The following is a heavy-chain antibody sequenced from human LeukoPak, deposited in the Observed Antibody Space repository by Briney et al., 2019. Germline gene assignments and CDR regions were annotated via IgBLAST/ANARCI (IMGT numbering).Heavy chain of an antibody. CDR1: GFTVSRYY. CDR2: IYSGGST. J-gene: IGHJ5*02. CDR3: ARVGAVSGENWFDP. V-gene: IGHV3-53*01. Sequence: PGGSLRLSCAASGFTVSRYYMSRVRQAPGKGLEWVSVIYSGGSTYYADSVKGRFTISRDNSKNSLYLQMNTLRVEDTAVYYCARVGAVSGENWFDPWGQGTLVTVSS. D-gene: IGHD6-13*01.